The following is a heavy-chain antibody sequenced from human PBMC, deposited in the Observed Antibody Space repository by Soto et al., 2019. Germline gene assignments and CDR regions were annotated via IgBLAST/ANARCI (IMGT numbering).Heavy chain of an antibody. CDR1: GFTVSSNY. Sequence: EVQLVESGGGLIQPGGSLRLSCAASGFTVSSNYMSWVRQAPGKGLEWVSSISSSSSYIYYADSVKGRFTISRDNAKNSLYLQMNSLRAEDTAVYYCARDSPLYGGTVDYWGQGTLVTVSS. CDR2: ISSSSSYI. CDR3: ARDSPLYGGTVDY. D-gene: IGHD1-1*01. V-gene: IGHV3-21*01. J-gene: IGHJ4*02.